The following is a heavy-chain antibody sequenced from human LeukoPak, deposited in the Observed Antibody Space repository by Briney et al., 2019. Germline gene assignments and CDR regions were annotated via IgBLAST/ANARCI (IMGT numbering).Heavy chain of an antibody. J-gene: IGHJ4*02. CDR2: ISPHNGNT. CDR3: ARAWIAVAGPGTSDY. D-gene: IGHD6-19*01. CDR1: GYTFISYG. Sequence: ASVKVSCKASGYTFISYGINWVRQAPGPGLEWMGWISPHNGNTNYAQKLQGRVTMTTDTSTSTAYMEVRSLRSDDTAVYYCARAWIAVAGPGTSDYWGQGTLVMVSS. V-gene: IGHV1-18*01.